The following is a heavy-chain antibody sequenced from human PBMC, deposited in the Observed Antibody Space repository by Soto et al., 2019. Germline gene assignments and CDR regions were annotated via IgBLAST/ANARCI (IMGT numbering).Heavy chain of an antibody. D-gene: IGHD3-10*01. CDR2: IWYDDGSKK. J-gene: IGHJ6*02. Sequence: GSLRLSCAASGFTFSRHGMHWVRQAPGKGLEWVAYIWYDDGSKKYYADSVKGRFTISRDNSKNTLYLQMNSLRAEDTAVYYCARLEGSGSYPRYYYNDLDVWGQGPTVTVSS. CDR3: ARLEGSGSYPRYYYNDLDV. V-gene: IGHV3-33*01. CDR1: GFTFSRHG.